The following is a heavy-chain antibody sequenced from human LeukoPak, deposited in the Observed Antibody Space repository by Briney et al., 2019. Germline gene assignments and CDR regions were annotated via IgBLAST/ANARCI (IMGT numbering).Heavy chain of an antibody. CDR1: GASISSYY. D-gene: IGHD2-15*01. CDR3: ARVGGSSVVDY. V-gene: IGHV4-59*01. Sequence: PSETLSLTCTVSGASISSYYWSWIRQPPGKGLEWIGYIYYSGSTNYNPSLKSRVTISVDTSKNQFSLKLSSVTAADTAVYYCARVGGSSVVDYWGQGTLVTVSS. CDR2: IYYSGST. J-gene: IGHJ4*02.